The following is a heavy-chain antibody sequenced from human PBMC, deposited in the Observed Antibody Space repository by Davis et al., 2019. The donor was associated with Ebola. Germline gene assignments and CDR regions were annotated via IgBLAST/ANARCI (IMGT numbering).Heavy chain of an antibody. CDR2: IYPGDSDT. CDR3: ARHLLPYVSLDY. CDR1: GYSFTNNW. J-gene: IGHJ4*02. Sequence: GESLKISCKASGYSFTNNWIGWVRQMPGKGLEWMGIIYPGDSDTRYNPSFEGQVTISADKSTTTAYLQWSRLKASDTAMYYCARHLLPYVSLDYWGQGTLVTVSS. V-gene: IGHV5-51*01. D-gene: IGHD2-8*01.